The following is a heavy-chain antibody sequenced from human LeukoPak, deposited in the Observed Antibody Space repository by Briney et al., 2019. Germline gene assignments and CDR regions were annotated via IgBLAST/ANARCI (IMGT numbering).Heavy chain of an antibody. D-gene: IGHD3-22*01. V-gene: IGHV3-30*03. CDR2: ISYDGSNK. J-gene: IGHJ4*02. Sequence: GGSLRLSCAASGFTFADYAMTWVRQAPGKGLEWVAVISYDGSNKYYADSVKGRFTISRDNSKNTLYLQMNSLRAEDTAVYYCASNYYDSSGYLFDYWGQGTLVTVSS. CDR1: GFTFADYA. CDR3: ASNYYDSSGYLFDY.